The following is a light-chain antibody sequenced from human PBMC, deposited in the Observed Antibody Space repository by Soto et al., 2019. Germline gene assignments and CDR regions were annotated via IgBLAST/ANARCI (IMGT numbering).Light chain of an antibody. CDR2: DAS. V-gene: IGKV3-11*01. Sequence: EIVLTQSPATLSLSPEERATLSCRASQSVSSYLAWYQQKPGQAPRLLIYDASNRATGIPARFSGSGSGTDFTLTISSLEPEDFAVYYCQQRQQSRITFGGGTKVDIK. CDR3: QQRQQSRIT. J-gene: IGKJ4*01. CDR1: QSVSSY.